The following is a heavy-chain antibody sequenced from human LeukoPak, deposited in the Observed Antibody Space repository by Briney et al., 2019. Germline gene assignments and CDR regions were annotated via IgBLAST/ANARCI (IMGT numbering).Heavy chain of an antibody. V-gene: IGHV3-7*01. Sequence: GGSLRLSCAASGFTFTRYWMVWVRQAPGKGLEWVANINQDGSDKNYVDSVKGRFTISRDNAKNLLYLQMNSLRAEDTAVYFCAREDWGPDYWGQGTPVTVSS. J-gene: IGHJ4*02. CDR3: AREDWGPDY. D-gene: IGHD7-27*01. CDR1: GFTFTRYW. CDR2: INQDGSDK.